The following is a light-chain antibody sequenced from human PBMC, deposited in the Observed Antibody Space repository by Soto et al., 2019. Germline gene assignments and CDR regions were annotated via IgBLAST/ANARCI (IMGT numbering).Light chain of an antibody. V-gene: IGKV3-20*01. CDR2: GAS. J-gene: IGKJ4*01. CDR1: QSVSSSY. CDR3: QQYSSSPLT. Sequence: EIVLTQSPGTLSLSPGERATLSCRASQSVSSSYLAWYQQKPGQAPRLLIYGASSRATGIPDRFGGSGSGTDFTLTIRRLEPEDFAVYYCQQYSSSPLTFGGGTKVEIK.